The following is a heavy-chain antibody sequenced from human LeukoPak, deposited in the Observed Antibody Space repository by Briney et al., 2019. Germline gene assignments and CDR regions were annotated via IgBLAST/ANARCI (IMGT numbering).Heavy chain of an antibody. D-gene: IGHD6-19*01. V-gene: IGHV4-59*08. J-gene: IGHJ6*02. CDR1: GGSISSYY. CDR3: ARGIAVAGTYYHYYGMDV. Sequence: SETLSLTCTVSGGSISSYYWSWIRQPPGKGLEWVGYIYYSGSTNYNPSLKSRVTISVDTSKNQFSLKLSSVTAADTAVYYCARGIAVAGTYYHYYGMDVWGQGTTVTVSS. CDR2: IYYSGST.